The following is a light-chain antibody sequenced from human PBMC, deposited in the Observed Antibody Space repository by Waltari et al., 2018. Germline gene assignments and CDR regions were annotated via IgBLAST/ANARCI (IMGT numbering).Light chain of an antibody. CDR1: QGISSY. J-gene: IGKJ3*01. Sequence: IQLTQSPSSLSASVGDRVTITCRASQGISSYLAWYQQKPGKAPKLLIYAASTLQSGVPLRFSGSGSGTDFTPTISSLQPEDFATYYCQQLNSYPPGITFGPGTKVDIK. CDR2: AAS. V-gene: IGKV1-9*01. CDR3: QQLNSYPPGIT.